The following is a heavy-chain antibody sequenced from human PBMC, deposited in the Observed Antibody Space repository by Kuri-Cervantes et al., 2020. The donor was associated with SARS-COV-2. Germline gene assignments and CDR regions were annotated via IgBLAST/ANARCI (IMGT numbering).Heavy chain of an antibody. CDR2: ISSSSSYI. D-gene: IGHD1-26*01. CDR3: ARVYSGSYYNWFDP. J-gene: IGHJ5*02. CDR1: GFTFSSYA. Sequence: GESLKISCAASGFTFSSYAMHWVRQAPGKGLEWVSSISSSSSYIYYADSVKGRFTISRDNAKNSLYLQMNSLRAEDTAVYYCARVYSGSYYNWFDPWGQGTLVTVSS. V-gene: IGHV3-21*01.